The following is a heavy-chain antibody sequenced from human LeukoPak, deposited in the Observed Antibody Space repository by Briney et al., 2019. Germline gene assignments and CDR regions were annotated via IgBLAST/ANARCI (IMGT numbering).Heavy chain of an antibody. Sequence: GGSLRLSCAASGFTFSSYAMSWVRQAPGKGLEWVSSISSSSSYIYYADSVKGRFTISRDNAKNSLYLQMNSLRAEDTAVYYCARGGSGSSRYDAFDIWGQGTMVTVSS. CDR2: ISSSSSYI. CDR3: ARGGSGSSRYDAFDI. J-gene: IGHJ3*02. CDR1: GFTFSSYA. D-gene: IGHD6-13*01. V-gene: IGHV3-21*01.